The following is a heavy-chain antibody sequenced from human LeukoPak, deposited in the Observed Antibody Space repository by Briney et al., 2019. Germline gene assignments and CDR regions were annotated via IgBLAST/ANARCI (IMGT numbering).Heavy chain of an antibody. Sequence: SGGSLRLSCAASGFTVSSKYMSWVRRAPGKGLEWVSGISWNSGSIGYADSVKGRFTISRDNAKNSLYLQMNSLRAEDTALYYCAKSYYDSSGYYFLYAFDIWGQGTMVTVSS. J-gene: IGHJ3*02. D-gene: IGHD3-22*01. CDR3: AKSYYDSSGYYFLYAFDI. V-gene: IGHV3-9*01. CDR2: ISWNSGSI. CDR1: GFTVSSKY.